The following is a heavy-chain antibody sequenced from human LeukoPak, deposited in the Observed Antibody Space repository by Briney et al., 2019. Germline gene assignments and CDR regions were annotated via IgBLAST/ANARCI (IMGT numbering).Heavy chain of an antibody. V-gene: IGHV4-39*01. D-gene: IGHD3-10*01. J-gene: IGHJ4*02. CDR3: ARIYVSGSLFDY. CDR1: AGSTSSSSYY. CDR2: IYYSGST. Sequence: SDTLSLTCTVSAGSTSSSSYYSGWIRHPPGNWLEWIGSIYYSGSTYYNPSLKSRVTISVDTSKSPFSLTLSCVTAADTAVYYCARIYVSGSLFDYWGQGTLVTVSS.